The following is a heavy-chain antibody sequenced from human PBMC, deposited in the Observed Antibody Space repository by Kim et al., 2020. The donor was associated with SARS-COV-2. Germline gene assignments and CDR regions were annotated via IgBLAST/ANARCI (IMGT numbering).Heavy chain of an antibody. CDR1: GYSFTSYW. D-gene: IGHD5-18*01. V-gene: IGHV5-10-1*01. J-gene: IGHJ5*02. CDR2: IDPSDSYT. CDR3: ARRSVASGYSYGRNGFDP. Sequence: GESLKISCKGSGYSFTSYWISWVRQMPGKGLEWMGRIDPSDSYTNYSPSFQGHVTISADKSISTAYLQWSSLKASDTAMYYCARRSVASGYSYGRNGFDPWGQGTLVTVSS.